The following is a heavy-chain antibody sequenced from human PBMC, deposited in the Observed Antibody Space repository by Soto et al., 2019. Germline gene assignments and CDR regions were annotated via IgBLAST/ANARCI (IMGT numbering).Heavy chain of an antibody. D-gene: IGHD3-10*01. CDR2: INHSGST. CDR3: ARGTPITMVRGVIKAYYYYYMAV. Sequence: PGKGLEWIGEINHSGSTNYNPSLKSRVTISVDTSKNQFSLKLSSVTAAATAVYYCARGTPITMVRGVIKAYYYYYMAVWGKGATVTV. V-gene: IGHV4-34*01. J-gene: IGHJ6*03.